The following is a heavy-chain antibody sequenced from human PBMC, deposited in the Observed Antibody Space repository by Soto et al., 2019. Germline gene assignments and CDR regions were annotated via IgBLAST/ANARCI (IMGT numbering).Heavy chain of an antibody. V-gene: IGHV3-23*01. D-gene: IGHD2-2*01. CDR2: LSGSGNSTYT. CDR1: GFTFGSYG. CDR3: AKDSGSDSTD. Sequence: EVQLLESGGGLVQPGGSLRLSCAASGFTFGSYGMSWVRQAPGKGLEWISGLSGSGNSTYTYYADSVKGRFTIARDNSTSTLYLQMHSLRVEDTAVYYFAKDSGSDSTDWGQGPLVTVSS. J-gene: IGHJ4*02.